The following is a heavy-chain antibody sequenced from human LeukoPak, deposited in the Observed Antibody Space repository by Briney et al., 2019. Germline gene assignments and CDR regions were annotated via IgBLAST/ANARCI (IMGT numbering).Heavy chain of an antibody. Sequence: PSETLSLTCTVSGDSISSGTYYWNWIRQPAGKRLEWIGRIYTSGNTYYNPSLKSRVTISVDTSKNQFSLNLTSVTAADTAVYYCARVDLGAKDYWGQGTLVTVSS. D-gene: IGHD1-26*01. J-gene: IGHJ4*02. CDR1: GDSISSGTYY. CDR3: ARVDLGAKDY. CDR2: IYTSGNT. V-gene: IGHV4-61*02.